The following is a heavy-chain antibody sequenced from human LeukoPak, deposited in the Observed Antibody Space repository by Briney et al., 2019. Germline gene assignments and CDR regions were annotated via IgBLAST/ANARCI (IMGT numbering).Heavy chain of an antibody. Sequence: PSETLSHTCTVAGGSFSSNTYYWGWIRQPPGKGLEWIGSISYSESTYYNPSLKSRVTISVDTSKNQFSLELLSVAAADTAVYYCARHVGPDTRITMLRGVSFPRYNNWFDPWGQGTLVTVSS. CDR2: ISYSEST. V-gene: IGHV4-39*01. J-gene: IGHJ5*02. CDR1: GGSFSSNTYY. CDR3: ARHVGPDTRITMLRGVSFPRYNNWFDP. D-gene: IGHD3-10*01.